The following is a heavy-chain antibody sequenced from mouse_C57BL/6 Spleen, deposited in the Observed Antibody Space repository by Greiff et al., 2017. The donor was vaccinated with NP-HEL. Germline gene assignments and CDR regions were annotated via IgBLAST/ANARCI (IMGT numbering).Heavy chain of an antibody. CDR1: GYTFTSYW. CDR2: IYPGSGST. V-gene: IGHV1-55*01. J-gene: IGHJ4*01. Sequence: VKLVESGAELVKPGASVKMSCKASGYTFTSYWITWVKQRPGQGLEWIGDIYPGSGSTNYNEKFKSKATLTVDTSSSTAYMQLSSLTSEDSAVYYCARPGDYYAMDYWGQGTSVTVSS. CDR3: ARPGDYYAMDY.